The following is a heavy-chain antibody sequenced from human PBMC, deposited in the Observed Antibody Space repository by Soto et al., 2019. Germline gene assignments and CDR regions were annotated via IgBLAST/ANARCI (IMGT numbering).Heavy chain of an antibody. D-gene: IGHD2-15*01. V-gene: IGHV1-18*01. Sequence: ASVKVSCKASGYTFTSYGISWVRQAPGQGLEWMGWISTYNANTKYAQKFQGRVTMTRDTSTSTVYMELSSLRSEDTAVYYCARVYCSGGSCYGIDYWGQGTLVTVSS. CDR3: ARVYCSGGSCYGIDY. CDR1: GYTFTSYG. CDR2: ISTYNANT. J-gene: IGHJ4*02.